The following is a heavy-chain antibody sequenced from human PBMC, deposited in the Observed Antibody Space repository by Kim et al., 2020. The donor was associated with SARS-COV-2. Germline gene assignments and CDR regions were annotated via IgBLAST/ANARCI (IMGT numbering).Heavy chain of an antibody. V-gene: IGHV4-39*07. J-gene: IGHJ4*02. CDR2: T. CDR3: ARRIAARPFDY. D-gene: IGHD6-6*01. Sequence: TDYNPSLKSRVTISVDTSKNQFSLKLSSVTAADTAVYYCARRIAARPFDYWGQGTLVTVSS.